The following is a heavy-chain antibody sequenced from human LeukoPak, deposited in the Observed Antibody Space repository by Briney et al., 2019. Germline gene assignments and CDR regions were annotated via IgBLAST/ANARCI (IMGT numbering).Heavy chain of an antibody. D-gene: IGHD5-18*01. CDR1: GFTFSSYS. CDR2: ISSSSRYI. J-gene: IGHJ4*02. CDR3: AREVDTAMVTFDY. Sequence: GGSLRLSCAASGFTFSSYSMNWVRQAPGKGLEWGSSISSSSRYIYYADSVKGRFTISRDNAKNSLYLQMNSLRAEDTAVYYCAREVDTAMVTFDYWGQGTLVTVSS. V-gene: IGHV3-21*01.